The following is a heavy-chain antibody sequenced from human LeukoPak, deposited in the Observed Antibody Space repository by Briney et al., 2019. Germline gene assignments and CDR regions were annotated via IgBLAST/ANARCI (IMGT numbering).Heavy chain of an antibody. D-gene: IGHD6-25*01. Sequence: GGSLRLSCVASQFASSGDSMSRGRQAPGKGLEWVSCISSSSGYIYYADSVKGRFTISRDNAKNSLYLHMNSLRGEDTAVYYCARVVYSSGWFQFDYWGQGSLVTVSS. J-gene: IGHJ4*02. V-gene: IGHV3-21*01. CDR3: ARVVYSSGWFQFDY. CDR1: QFASSGDS. CDR2: ISSSSGYI.